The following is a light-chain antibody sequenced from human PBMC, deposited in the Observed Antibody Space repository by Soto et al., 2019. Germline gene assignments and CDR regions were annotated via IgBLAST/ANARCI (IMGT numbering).Light chain of an antibody. J-gene: IGLJ1*01. CDR2: EVS. CDR3: RSYAGSNNYV. V-gene: IGLV2-8*01. Sequence: QSALTQPPSASGSPGQSVTISCTGTSSDVGAYNYLSWYQQHPGKAPKLMIYEVSKRPSGVPDRFSGSKSGNTASLTVSGLQAEDEADYYCRSYAGSNNYVFGTGTKQTVL. CDR1: SSDVGAYNY.